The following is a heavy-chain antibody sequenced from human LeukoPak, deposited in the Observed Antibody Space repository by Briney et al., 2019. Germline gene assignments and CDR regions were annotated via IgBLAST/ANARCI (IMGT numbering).Heavy chain of an antibody. CDR2: IYYSGTT. Sequence: SETLSLTCTVSGASFTSNYWSWIRQPPGEGLEWIGYIYYSGTTTYNPSLERRVTMSVDMSKTQFSLRLNSVTATDTAVYYCARLDCGGDCYVDYWGQGTLVTVSS. CDR3: ARLDCGGDCYVDY. J-gene: IGHJ4*02. CDR1: GASFTSNY. D-gene: IGHD2-21*02. V-gene: IGHV4-59*08.